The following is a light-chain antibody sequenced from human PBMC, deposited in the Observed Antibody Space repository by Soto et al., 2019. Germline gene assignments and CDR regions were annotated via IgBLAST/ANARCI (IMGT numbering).Light chain of an antibody. CDR1: SSDVGGYNY. J-gene: IGLJ2*01. Sequence: QSALTQSASVSGSPGQSITISCTGISSDVGGYNYVSWYQQHPGKAPKLMIYDVSNRPSGVSNRFSGSKSGNTASLTISGLQAEDEADYYCSSYTSSVSVVFGGGTKLTVL. CDR3: SSYTSSVSVV. V-gene: IGLV2-14*01. CDR2: DVS.